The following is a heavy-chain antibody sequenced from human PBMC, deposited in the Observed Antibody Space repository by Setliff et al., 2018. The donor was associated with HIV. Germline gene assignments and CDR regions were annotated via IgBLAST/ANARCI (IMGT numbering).Heavy chain of an antibody. V-gene: IGHV3-7*03. CDR1: GFTFSDFW. D-gene: IGHD6-6*01. Sequence: PGGSLRLSCAASGFTFSDFWMYWVRQAPGKGLEWVANISPEGNKKYYVDSVKGRFTISRDNAKNSLYLQMNSLRAEDTAVYYCARGHYSSSSGWGQGALVTVSS. CDR2: ISPEGNKK. CDR3: ARGHYSSSSG. J-gene: IGHJ4*02.